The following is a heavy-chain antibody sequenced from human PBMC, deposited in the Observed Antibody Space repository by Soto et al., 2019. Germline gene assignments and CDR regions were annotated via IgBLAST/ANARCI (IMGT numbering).Heavy chain of an antibody. CDR3: ARWSYLDY. CDR1: GFSFGSYA. CDR2: ISGSDGKT. J-gene: IGHJ4*02. Sequence: PGGSLRLSCAASGFSFGSYALSWVRQAPGKGLEWVSTISGSDGKTFYADYVKGRFSISRDTSQSTLYLQMKSLRADDPAMYYCARWSYLDYWGQGTRVTVSS. V-gene: IGHV3-23*01. D-gene: IGHD3-3*01.